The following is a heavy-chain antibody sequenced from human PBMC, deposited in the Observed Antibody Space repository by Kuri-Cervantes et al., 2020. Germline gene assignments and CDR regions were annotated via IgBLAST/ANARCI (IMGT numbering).Heavy chain of an antibody. CDR1: GGSISSSTHY. V-gene: IGHV4-39*07. J-gene: IGHJ3*02. CDR2: IYYSGNT. CDR3: ARVSYCSGGSCYHLSYAFDI. D-gene: IGHD2-15*01. Sequence: SETLSLTCTVSGGSISSSTHYWGWNRQPPGKGLEGIGSIYYSGNTYYNPSLKSRVTISVDKSKNQFSLKLSSVTAADTAVYYCARVSYCSGGSCYHLSYAFDIWGQGTMVTVSS.